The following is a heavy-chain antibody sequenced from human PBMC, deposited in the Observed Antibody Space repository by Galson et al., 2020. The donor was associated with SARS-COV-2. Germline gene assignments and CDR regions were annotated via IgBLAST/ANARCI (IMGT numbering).Heavy chain of an antibody. CDR1: GYSLTELS. Sequence: ASVKVSCKVSGYSLTELSIHWVRHSPGKELEWMGGFDPEDGERVYAQKFQDRVTMTEDTSTDTAYMELSSLRFEDTAVYYCAAAPVTYSSSWPYYYYDRDVWGQGSTVTVSS. CDR2: FDPEDGER. CDR3: AAAPVTYSSSWPYYYYDRDV. D-gene: IGHD6-13*01. J-gene: IGHJ6*02. V-gene: IGHV1-24*01.